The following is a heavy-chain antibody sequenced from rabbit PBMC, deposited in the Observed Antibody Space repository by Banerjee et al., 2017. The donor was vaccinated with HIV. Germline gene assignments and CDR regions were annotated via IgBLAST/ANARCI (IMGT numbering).Heavy chain of an antibody. D-gene: IGHD4-1*01. CDR3: AGDLAGVIGWNFGL. Sequence: QEQLEESGGDLVKPEGSLTLTCTASGFSFGNKYVMCWVRQAPGKGLEWIACINTSNGNTVYASWAKGRFTISKTSSTTVTLQMTSLTAADTATYFCAGDLAGVIGWNFGLWGPGTLVTVS. CDR1: GFSFGNKYV. J-gene: IGHJ4*01. V-gene: IGHV1S45*01. CDR2: INTSNGNT.